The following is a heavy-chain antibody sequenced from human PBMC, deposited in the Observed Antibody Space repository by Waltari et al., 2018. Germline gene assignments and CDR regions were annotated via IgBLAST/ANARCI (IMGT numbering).Heavy chain of an antibody. J-gene: IGHJ4*02. CDR1: GYLFTTYY. Sequence: QVQLVQSGAEVKKPGASVKVSCKASGYLFTTYYMHWVRQAPGQGLEWVGIINPDGGSTSYAQKFQDRLTMTRDTSTSTVYMQLTSLTSEDTAVYYCASQRAGSGWLSIDYWGQGTLVTVSS. V-gene: IGHV1-46*03. CDR3: ASQRAGSGWLSIDY. D-gene: IGHD6-19*01. CDR2: INPDGGST.